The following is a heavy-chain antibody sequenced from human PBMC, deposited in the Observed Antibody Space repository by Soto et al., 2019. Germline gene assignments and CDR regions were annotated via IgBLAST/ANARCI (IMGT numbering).Heavy chain of an antibody. J-gene: IGHJ4*02. Sequence: PSDTLSLTCXVYGGSFSGYYWTWIRQPPGTGLEWIGEINHSGSTNYNPSLKSRVTISVDTSKNQFSLKLTSVTAADTAVYYCARDRITGLFDYWGQGTLVTVSS. D-gene: IGHD2-8*02. CDR1: GGSFSGYY. CDR3: ARDRITGLFDY. V-gene: IGHV4-34*01. CDR2: INHSGST.